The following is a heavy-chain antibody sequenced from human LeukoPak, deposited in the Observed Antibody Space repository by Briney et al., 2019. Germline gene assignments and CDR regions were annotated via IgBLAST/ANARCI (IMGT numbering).Heavy chain of an antibody. J-gene: IGHJ4*02. CDR2: IYSGGNT. CDR3: ARDVTMVRGVIDY. Sequence: PGGALRLSCTASGFIVSSNSMSWVRQAPGKGLEWVSFIYSGGNTHYSDSVQGRFTISRDNSKNTLYLQMNSLRAEDTAVYYCARDVTMVRGVIDYWGQGTLVTVSS. V-gene: IGHV3-66*02. CDR1: GFIVSSNS. D-gene: IGHD3-10*01.